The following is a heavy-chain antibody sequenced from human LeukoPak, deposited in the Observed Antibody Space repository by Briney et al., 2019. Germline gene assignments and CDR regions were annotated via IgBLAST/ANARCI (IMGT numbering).Heavy chain of an antibody. CDR3: ARLWRSSGSPTAFDI. CDR2: TSTSGST. D-gene: IGHD1-26*01. Sequence: SETLSLTCNVSGGSTSSYYWSWIRQPPGKGLEWIGYTSTSGSTNYNPSLKSRVTISVDTSRNQFSLKLSSVTVADTAVYYCARLWRSSGSPTAFDIWGQGTMVTVSS. J-gene: IGHJ3*02. CDR1: GGSTSSYY. V-gene: IGHV4-4*09.